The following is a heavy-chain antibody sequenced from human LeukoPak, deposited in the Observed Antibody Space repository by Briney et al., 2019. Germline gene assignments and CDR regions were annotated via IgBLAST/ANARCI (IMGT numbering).Heavy chain of an antibody. CDR1: GGSFSGYY. V-gene: IGHV4-34*01. CDR3: ARVWRASSSWYGVFDI. CDR2: INHSGST. Sequence: PSETLSLTCAVYGGSFSGYYWSWIRQPPGKGLEWIGEINHSGSTNYNPSLKSRVTISVDTSKNQFSLKLSSVTAADTAVYYCARVWRASSSWYGVFDIWGQGTMVTVSS. J-gene: IGHJ3*02. D-gene: IGHD6-13*01.